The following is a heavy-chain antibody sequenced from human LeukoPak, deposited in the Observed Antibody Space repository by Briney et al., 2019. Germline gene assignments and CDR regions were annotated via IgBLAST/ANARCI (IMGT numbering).Heavy chain of an antibody. Sequence: GASVKVSCKASGYTFTNYGITWVRQAPGRGLEWMGWSSPFNGNTNSAQKLQDRVTMTTDPSTSTAYMELRSLRSDDTAIYYCARDGYYGSGSYYLIDYWGQGSLVTVSS. J-gene: IGHJ4*02. CDR3: ARDGYYGSGSYYLIDY. CDR1: GYTFTNYG. D-gene: IGHD3-10*01. V-gene: IGHV1-18*04. CDR2: SSPFNGNT.